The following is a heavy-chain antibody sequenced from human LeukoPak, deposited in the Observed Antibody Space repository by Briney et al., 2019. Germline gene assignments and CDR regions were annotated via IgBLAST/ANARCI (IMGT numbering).Heavy chain of an antibody. J-gene: IGHJ4*02. CDR2: IYYSGST. D-gene: IGHD4-17*01. CDR3: AMDYGDYDAFDY. CDR1: GGPISSSSYY. Sequence: SETLSLPCTVSGGPISSSSYYWGWIRQPPGKGLEWIGSIYYSGSTYYNPSLKSRVTISVDTSKNQFSLKLSSVTAADTAVYYCAMDYGDYDAFDYWGQGTLVTVSS. V-gene: IGHV4-39*01.